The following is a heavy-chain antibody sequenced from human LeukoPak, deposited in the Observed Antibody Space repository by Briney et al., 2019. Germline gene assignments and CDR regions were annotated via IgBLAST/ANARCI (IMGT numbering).Heavy chain of an antibody. CDR3: ARDSVDGPFVISLDL. J-gene: IGHJ4*02. CDR2: ISRDGNTE. Sequence: GGSLRLSCVGTGFSFSSYPMNWVRQAPGKGLEWVSHISRDGNTESTVDAPRGRFATSRDNAKNTVFLLINSLRVEDAAVYYCARDSVDGPFVISLDLWGQGALVTVSS. V-gene: IGHV3-48*03. D-gene: IGHD3-10*01. CDR1: GFSFSSYP.